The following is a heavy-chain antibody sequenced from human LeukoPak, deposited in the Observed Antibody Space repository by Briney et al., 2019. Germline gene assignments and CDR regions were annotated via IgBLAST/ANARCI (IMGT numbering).Heavy chain of an antibody. V-gene: IGHV3-7*01. Sequence: GGSLRLSCAVSGITLSNYGMGWVRQAPGKGLEWVANIKQDGSEKYYVDSVKGRSTISRDNAKNSLYLQMNSLRAEDTAVYYCARDWVGGYWGQGTLVTVSS. CDR3: ARDWVGGY. J-gene: IGHJ4*02. D-gene: IGHD2-15*01. CDR2: IKQDGSEK. CDR1: GITLSNYG.